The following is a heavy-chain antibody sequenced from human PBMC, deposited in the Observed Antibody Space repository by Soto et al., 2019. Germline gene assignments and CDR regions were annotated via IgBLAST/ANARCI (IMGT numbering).Heavy chain of an antibody. CDR2: ISYNGRNI. Sequence: QVQLMESGGGVVQPGTSLRLACTASGCRLNGYAMNWVRQAPGKGLEWVALISYNGRNIFYADSVKGRFTISRDTSQNTVHLQMNSLRPDDTAIYHCARIGQGVHDGNGFDPWGQGTLVTVSS. D-gene: IGHD3-10*01. V-gene: IGHV3-30*04. CDR1: GCRLNGYA. J-gene: IGHJ5*02. CDR3: ARIGQGVHDGNGFDP.